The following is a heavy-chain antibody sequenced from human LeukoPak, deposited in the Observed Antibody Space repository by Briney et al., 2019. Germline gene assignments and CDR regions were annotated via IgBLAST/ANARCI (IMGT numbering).Heavy chain of an antibody. V-gene: IGHV4-30-4*01. Sequence: SQTLSLTCTVSGGSISSGDYYWSWIRQPPGKGLEWIGYIYCSGSTYYNPSLKSRVTISVDTSKNQFSLKLSSVTAADTAVYYCARRSIVVVPAAPFDYWGQGTLVTVSS. D-gene: IGHD2-2*01. CDR3: ARRSIVVVPAAPFDY. J-gene: IGHJ4*02. CDR2: IYCSGST. CDR1: GGSISSGDYY.